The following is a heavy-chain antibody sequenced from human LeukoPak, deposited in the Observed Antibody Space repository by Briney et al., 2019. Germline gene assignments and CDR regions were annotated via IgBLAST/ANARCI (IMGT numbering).Heavy chain of an antibody. D-gene: IGHD3-3*01. Sequence: GGSLRLSCAASGFTFSSYAMSWVRQAPGKGLEWVSAISGSGGSTYYADSVKGRFTISRDNSKNTLYLQMNSLRAEDTAVYYCAKDSAYYDFWSGYYYFHYWGQGTLVTVSS. CDR1: GFTFSSYA. J-gene: IGHJ4*02. CDR3: AKDSAYYDFWSGYYYFHY. V-gene: IGHV3-23*01. CDR2: ISGSGGST.